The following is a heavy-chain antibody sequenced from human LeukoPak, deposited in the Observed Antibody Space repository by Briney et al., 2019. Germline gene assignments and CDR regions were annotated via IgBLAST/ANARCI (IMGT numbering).Heavy chain of an antibody. CDR1: GFTFSGSA. V-gene: IGHV3-73*01. CDR2: IRSKANSYST. J-gene: IGHJ4*02. D-gene: IGHD6-6*01. CDR3: TRLIGSSGRDSYY. Sequence: GGSLRLSXAASGFTFSGSAMHWVRQASGKGVEWVGRIRSKANSYSTAYAASVKGRFTISRDDSKNTAYLQMNSLKTEDTAVYYCTRLIGSSGRDSYYWGQGTLVTVSS.